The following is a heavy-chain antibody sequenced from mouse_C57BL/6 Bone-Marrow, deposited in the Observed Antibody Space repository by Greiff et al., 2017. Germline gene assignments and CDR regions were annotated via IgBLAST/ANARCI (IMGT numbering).Heavy chain of an antibody. CDR1: GYAFTNYL. J-gene: IGHJ1*03. Sequence: VQLQQSGAELVRPGTSVKVSCKASGYAFTNYLIEWVKQRPGQGLEWIGVINPGSGGTNYNEKFKGKATLTADKSSSTAYMQLSSLTSEDSAVYFCARDPVYYYGSSYDWYFDVWGTGTTVTVSS. D-gene: IGHD1-1*01. CDR2: INPGSGGT. V-gene: IGHV1-54*01. CDR3: ARDPVYYYGSSYDWYFDV.